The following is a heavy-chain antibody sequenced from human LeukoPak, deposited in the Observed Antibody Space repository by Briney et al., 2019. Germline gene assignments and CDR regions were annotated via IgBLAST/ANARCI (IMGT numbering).Heavy chain of an antibody. CDR2: ISSSSSTI. CDR1: GFTFSSYS. Sequence: PGGSLRLSCAASGFTFSSYSMNWVRQAPGKGLEWVSYISSSSSTIYYVDSVRGRFTISRDNAKNSLYLQMNSLRAEDTAVYYCAREINQAHLLGYCSSTSCSTYYFDYWGQGTLVTVSS. D-gene: IGHD2-2*01. CDR3: AREINQAHLLGYCSSTSCSTYYFDY. V-gene: IGHV3-48*01. J-gene: IGHJ4*02.